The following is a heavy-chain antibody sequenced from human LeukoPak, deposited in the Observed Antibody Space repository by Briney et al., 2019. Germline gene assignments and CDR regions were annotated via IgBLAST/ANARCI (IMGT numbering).Heavy chain of an antibody. D-gene: IGHD4-23*01. J-gene: IGHJ4*02. Sequence: GGSLRLSCAASGFTFDDYGMSWVRQAPGKGLEWVSYISSSSSTIYYADSVKGRFTISRDNAKNSLYLQMNSLRAEDTAVYYCARDLSYGGSSWGQGTLVTVSS. CDR2: ISSSSSTI. V-gene: IGHV3-48*01. CDR1: GFTFDDYG. CDR3: ARDLSYGGSS.